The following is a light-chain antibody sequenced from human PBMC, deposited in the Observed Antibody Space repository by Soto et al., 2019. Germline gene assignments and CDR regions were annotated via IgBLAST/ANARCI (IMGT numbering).Light chain of an antibody. Sequence: DIQLTQSPSSLSASVGDRVTITCRASQSISNSLNWYQQKPGKAPKLLIYGTSSLQNGVPSRFGGSGSGTDFTLIISSLQREDFATYYCQQSYSSSWTFGQGTKVAIK. CDR3: QQSYSSSWT. CDR1: QSISNS. J-gene: IGKJ1*01. V-gene: IGKV1-39*01. CDR2: GTS.